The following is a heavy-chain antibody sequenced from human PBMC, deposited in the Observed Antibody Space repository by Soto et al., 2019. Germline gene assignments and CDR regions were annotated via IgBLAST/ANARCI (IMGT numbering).Heavy chain of an antibody. CDR2: IYYSGST. Sequence: QVQLQESGPELVKPSETLSLTCTVSGGSISSYYWSWIRQPPGKGLEWIGYIYYSGSTNYNPSLKSRVTISVDTSKNQFSLKLSSVTAADTAVYYCARRYAGNFDYWGQGTLVTVSS. D-gene: IGHD2-8*01. V-gene: IGHV4-59*01. CDR3: ARRYAGNFDY. CDR1: GGSISSYY. J-gene: IGHJ4*02.